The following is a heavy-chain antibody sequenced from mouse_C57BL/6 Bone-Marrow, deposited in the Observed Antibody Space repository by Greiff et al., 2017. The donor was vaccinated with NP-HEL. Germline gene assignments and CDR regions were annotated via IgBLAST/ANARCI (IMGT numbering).Heavy chain of an antibody. Sequence: LVESGAELMKPGASVKLSCKATGYTFTGYWIEWVKQRPGHGLEWIGEILPGSGSTNYNEKFKGKATFTADTSSNTAYMQLSSLTTEDSAIYYCARYITTVVALYWYFDVWGTGTTVTVSS. CDR1: GYTFTGYW. CDR3: ARYITTVVALYWYFDV. CDR2: ILPGSGST. J-gene: IGHJ1*03. D-gene: IGHD1-1*01. V-gene: IGHV1-9*01.